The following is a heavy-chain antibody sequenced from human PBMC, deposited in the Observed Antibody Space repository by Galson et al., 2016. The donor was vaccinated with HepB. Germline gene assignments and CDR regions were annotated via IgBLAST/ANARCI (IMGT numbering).Heavy chain of an antibody. D-gene: IGHD1-26*01. CDR2: ISSSWTI. CDR3: ARLTGSSGTDN. Sequence: SLRLSCAASGFTFSYYSMNWVRQAPGKGLEWVSYISSSWTIHYADSVKGRFTISRDNAKNSLYLQMNSLRDEDTAVYYCARLTGSSGTDNWGQGTLVTVSS. V-gene: IGHV3-48*02. J-gene: IGHJ4*02. CDR1: GFTFSYYS.